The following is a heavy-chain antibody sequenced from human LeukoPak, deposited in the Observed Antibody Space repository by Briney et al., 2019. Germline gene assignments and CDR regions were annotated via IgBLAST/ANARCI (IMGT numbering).Heavy chain of an antibody. J-gene: IGHJ6*03. D-gene: IGHD3-10*01. CDR2: IYTSGST. Sequence: SQTLSLTCTVSGGSISSGSYYWSWIRQPAGKGLEWIGRIYTSGSTNYNPSLKSRVTISVDTSKNQLSLKLTSVTAADTAVYYCARLGRFGALLPYYYYMDVWGKGTTVTVSS. CDR1: GGSISSGSYY. CDR3: ARLGRFGALLPYYYYMDV. V-gene: IGHV4-61*02.